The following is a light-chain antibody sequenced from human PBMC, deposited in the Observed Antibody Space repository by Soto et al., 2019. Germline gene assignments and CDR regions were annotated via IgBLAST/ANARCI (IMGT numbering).Light chain of an antibody. Sequence: EIVLTQSPDTLSLSPGERATLSCRASQSIANYVAWYHQRPGQAPRLVIYGASNRATDIPARFTGSGSGTDFTLTSSSLEAEDSGVYYCQQRNDWPRNSFGQGTRLEIK. CDR3: QQRNDWPRNS. V-gene: IGKV3-11*01. J-gene: IGKJ5*01. CDR2: GAS. CDR1: QSIANY.